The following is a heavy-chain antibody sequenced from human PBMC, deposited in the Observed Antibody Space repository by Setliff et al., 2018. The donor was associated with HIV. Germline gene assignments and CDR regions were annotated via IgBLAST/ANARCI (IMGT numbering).Heavy chain of an antibody. V-gene: IGHV1-18*01. CDR1: GYTFTNYA. D-gene: IGHD2-15*01. CDR3: ARMQSCSGGSCLPGALYYYHMDV. CDR2: ISAYNGNT. J-gene: IGHJ6*03. Sequence: ASVKVSCKASGYTFTNYAFAWVRQAPGQGLEWMGWISAYNGNTNYADKLQGRVTLTTDTSTTTVYMELRSLRSDDTAVYCCARMQSCSGGSCLPGALYYYHMDVWGKGTTVTVSS.